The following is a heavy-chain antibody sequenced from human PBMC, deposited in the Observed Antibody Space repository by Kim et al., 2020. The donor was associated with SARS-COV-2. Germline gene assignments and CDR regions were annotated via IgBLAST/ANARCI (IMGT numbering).Heavy chain of an antibody. V-gene: IGHV2-5*02. J-gene: IGHJ3*01. CDR1: GFSLTGMG. Sequence: SGPTLVKPTQTLTLTCTFSGFSLTGMGVGWIRQPPGKALEWLALVYWDNDYRYSPSLRNRLNLSKDTSKSQVVLTMRYMDPVDTATYFCARMNLIRGVNDAYDLWGQGTFVIVSS. CDR2: VYWDNDY. CDR3: ARMNLIRGVNDAYDL. D-gene: IGHD3-10*01.